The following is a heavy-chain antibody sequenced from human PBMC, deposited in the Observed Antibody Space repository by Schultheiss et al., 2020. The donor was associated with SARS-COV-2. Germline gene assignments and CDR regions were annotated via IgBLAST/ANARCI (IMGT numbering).Heavy chain of an antibody. CDR2: IYYSGST. CDR3: ARQDNYPYYYGMDV. Sequence: SETLSLTCTVSGGSISSGGYYWSWIRQHPGKGLEWIGYIYYSGSTNYNPSLKSRVTISVDTSKNQFSLKLSSVTAADTAVYYCARQDNYPYYYGMDVWGQGTTVTVSS. J-gene: IGHJ6*02. V-gene: IGHV4-61*08. D-gene: IGHD1-1*01. CDR1: GGSISSGGYY.